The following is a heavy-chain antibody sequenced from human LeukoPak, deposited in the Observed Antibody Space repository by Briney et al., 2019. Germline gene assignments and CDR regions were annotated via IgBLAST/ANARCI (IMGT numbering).Heavy chain of an antibody. Sequence: ASVKVSCKASEDTFTRHYIHWVRQAPGQGLEWMGWISLYDVNTNYAQKFQGRVTMTTDSFTNTAYMELRSLRSDDTAIYYCAGDVEKSTRGLYHWGQGTLVTVSS. V-gene: IGHV1-18*04. CDR2: ISLYDVNT. CDR3: AGDVEKSTRGLYH. D-gene: IGHD5-24*01. CDR1: EDTFTRHY. J-gene: IGHJ4*02.